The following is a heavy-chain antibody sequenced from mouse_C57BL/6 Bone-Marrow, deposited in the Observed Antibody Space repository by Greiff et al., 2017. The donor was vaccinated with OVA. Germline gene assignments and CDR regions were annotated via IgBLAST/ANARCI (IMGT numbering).Heavy chain of an antibody. CDR3: PPCITTVVADYFDY. CDR2: IDPENGDT. J-gene: IGHJ2*01. V-gene: IGHV14-4*01. D-gene: IGHD1-1*01. CDR1: GFNIKDDY. Sequence: EVQLQQSGAELVRPGASVKLSCTASGFNIKDDYMHWVKQRPEQGLEWIGWIDPENGDTEYASKFQGKATITADTSSNTAYLQLSSLTSEDTAVYYCPPCITTVVADYFDYWGQGTTLTVSS.